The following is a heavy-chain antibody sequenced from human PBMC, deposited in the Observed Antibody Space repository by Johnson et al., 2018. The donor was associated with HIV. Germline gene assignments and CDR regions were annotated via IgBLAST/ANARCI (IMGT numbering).Heavy chain of an antibody. V-gene: IGHV3-30-3*02. Sequence: QVQLVESGGGVVQPGRSLRLSCAASGFTFSSYAMHWVRQAPGKGLEWVAVISYDGSNKYYADSVKGRFTISRDNSKNTLYLQMNGLRAEDTTVYYCAKIVATSDDVFDIWGQGTKVTVSS. CDR1: GFTFSSYA. J-gene: IGHJ3*02. CDR3: AKIVATSDDVFDI. D-gene: IGHD5-12*01. CDR2: ISYDGSNK.